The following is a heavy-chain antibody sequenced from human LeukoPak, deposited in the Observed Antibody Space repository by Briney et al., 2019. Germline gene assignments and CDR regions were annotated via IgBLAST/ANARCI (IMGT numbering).Heavy chain of an antibody. CDR1: GYTFTGHY. CDR2: INPNSGGT. CDR3: ARDRGLDIAAAGKFRHYYYYMDI. D-gene: IGHD6-13*01. J-gene: IGHJ6*03. V-gene: IGHV1-2*02. Sequence: ASVKVSCKASGYTFTGHYMHWVRQAPGQGLEWMGWINPNSGGTNYAQKFQGRVTMTRDTSISTAYMELSRLRSDDTAVYYCARDRGLDIAAAGKFRHYYYYMDIWGKGTTVTVFS.